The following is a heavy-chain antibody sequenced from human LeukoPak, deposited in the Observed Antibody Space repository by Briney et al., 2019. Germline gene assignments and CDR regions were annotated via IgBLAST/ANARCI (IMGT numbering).Heavy chain of an antibody. V-gene: IGHV4-39*07. J-gene: IGHJ5*02. CDR3: ARSTYCSGGSCSHNWFDP. CDR2: IYYSGST. CDR1: GGSISSSSYY. Sequence: SETPSLTCTVSGGSISSSSYYWGWIRQPPGKGLEWIGSIYYSGSTYYNPSLKSRVTISVDTSKNQFSLKLSSVTAADTAVYYCARSTYCSGGSCSHNWFDPWGQGTLVTVSS. D-gene: IGHD2-15*01.